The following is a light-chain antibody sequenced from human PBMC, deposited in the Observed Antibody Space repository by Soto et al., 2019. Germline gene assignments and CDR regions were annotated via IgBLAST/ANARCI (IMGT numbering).Light chain of an antibody. CDR1: SSDVGGYNY. CDR2: DVS. V-gene: IGLV2-14*01. Sequence: QSVLTRPASVSGSPGQSIPISCTGTSSDVGGYNYVSWYQQHPGKAPKLMIYDVSNRPSGVSNRFSGSKSGNTASLTISGLQAEDEADYHCTANTTSSTVFAPGPKVTV. CDR3: TANTTSSTV. J-gene: IGLJ1*01.